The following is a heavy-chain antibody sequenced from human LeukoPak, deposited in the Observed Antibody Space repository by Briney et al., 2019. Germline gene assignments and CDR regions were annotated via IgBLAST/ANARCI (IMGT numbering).Heavy chain of an antibody. J-gene: IGHJ4*02. Sequence: GGSLRLSCAASGFTFSSYGMHWIRQAPGKGLEWVTFIRHDGSTKYYGDSVKGRFTISRDNSKNTLYLQMNRLRAEDTAVYYCAKGYCITTSCYTGLDYWGQGTLVTVSS. CDR3: AKGYCITTSCYTGLDY. CDR2: IRHDGSTK. CDR1: GFTFSSYG. V-gene: IGHV3-30*02. D-gene: IGHD2-2*02.